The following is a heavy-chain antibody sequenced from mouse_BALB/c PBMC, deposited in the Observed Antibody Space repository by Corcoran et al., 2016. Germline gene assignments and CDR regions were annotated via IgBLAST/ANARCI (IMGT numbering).Heavy chain of an antibody. D-gene: IGHD2-4*01. V-gene: IGHV9-1*02. CDR2: INTYTGEP. J-gene: IGHJ3*01. CDR3: ARGGIKPFAY. CDR1: GYTFTNYG. Sequence: QIQLVQSGPELKKPGETVKLSCKASGYTFTNYGMNWVKQAPGKGLKWMGWINTYTGEPTYADDFKGRFAFSLETSASTAYLQINNLKNEDMATYVCARGGIKPFAYWGQGTLVTVSA.